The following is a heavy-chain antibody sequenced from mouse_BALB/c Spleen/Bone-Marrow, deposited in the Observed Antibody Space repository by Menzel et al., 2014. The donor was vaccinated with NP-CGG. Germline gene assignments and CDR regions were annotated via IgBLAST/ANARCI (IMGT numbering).Heavy chain of an antibody. CDR2: IYPGSGST. D-gene: IGHD1-2*01. CDR3: TRYYGYYAMDY. V-gene: IGHV1S22*01. CDR1: GYAFTSYW. J-gene: IGHJ4*01. Sequence: LQQSGSELVRPGASVKLSCKASGYAFTSYWMHWVKQRPGQGLEWIGNIYPGSGSTNYDEKFKSKATLTVDTSSSRAYMQLSSLTSEDSAVYYCTRYYGYYAMDYWGQGTSVTVSS.